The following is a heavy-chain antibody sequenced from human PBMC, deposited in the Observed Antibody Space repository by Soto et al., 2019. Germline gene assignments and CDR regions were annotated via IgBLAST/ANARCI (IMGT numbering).Heavy chain of an antibody. Sequence: PGGSLRLSCAVSGFTFSNAWMNWVRQAPGKGLEWVGRIVSNTHGGTIQYDAPVEGRFTISRDDSKKTLSLQMNILKTEDTAVYYCTTESWYGLNVWGQGTTVTVSS. J-gene: IGHJ6*02. CDR3: TTESWYGLNV. V-gene: IGHV3-15*07. CDR1: GFTFSNAW. CDR2: IVSNTHGGTI.